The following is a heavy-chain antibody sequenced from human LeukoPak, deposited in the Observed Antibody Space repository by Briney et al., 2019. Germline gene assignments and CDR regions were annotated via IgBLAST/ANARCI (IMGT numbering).Heavy chain of an antibody. V-gene: IGHV1-8*01. Sequence: ASVKVSCKAPGYTFTSYDINWVRQATGQGLEWMGWMNPNSGNTGYAQKFQGRVTMARNTSISTAYMELSSLRSEDTAVYYCARGRKNDFWSGYYPYYFDYWGQGTLVTVSS. CDR1: GYTFTSYD. CDR2: MNPNSGNT. CDR3: ARGRKNDFWSGYYPYYFDY. J-gene: IGHJ4*02. D-gene: IGHD3-3*01.